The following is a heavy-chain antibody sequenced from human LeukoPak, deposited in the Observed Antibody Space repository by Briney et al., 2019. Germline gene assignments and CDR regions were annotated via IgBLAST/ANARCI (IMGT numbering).Heavy chain of an antibody. CDR1: GFTFSSYA. Sequence: GGSLRLSCAASGFTFSSYAITWVRQAPGKGLEWVSSIRSTGDSTFYADSVKGRFTISRDNSKNTLYLQMNSLRAEDTAVYYCANGLRSGNYYGSGSYYHNFDYWGQGTLVTVSS. CDR3: ANGLRSGNYYGSGSYYHNFDY. D-gene: IGHD3-10*01. V-gene: IGHV3-23*01. J-gene: IGHJ4*02. CDR2: IRSTGDST.